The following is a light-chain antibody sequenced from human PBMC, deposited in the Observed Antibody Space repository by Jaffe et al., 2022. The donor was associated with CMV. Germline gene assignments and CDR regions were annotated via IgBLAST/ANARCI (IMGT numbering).Light chain of an antibody. CDR3: VQGVFWPT. CDR2: KVS. V-gene: IGKV2-30*01. J-gene: IGKJ1*01. Sequence: DIVMTQSPLSLPVTPGQPASISCRSSQSLVYGDGNTYLHWFHQRPGQSPRRLLYKVSIRDSDVPDRFSGSGSGTDFTLRISSVEAEDVGVYYCVQGVFWPTFGQGTKVEIQ. CDR1: QSLVYGDGNTY.